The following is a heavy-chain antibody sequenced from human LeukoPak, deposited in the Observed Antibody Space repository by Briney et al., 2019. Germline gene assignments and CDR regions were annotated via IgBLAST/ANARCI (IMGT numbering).Heavy chain of an antibody. D-gene: IGHD1-26*01. CDR3: ARDLISGRYTFDY. V-gene: IGHV3-48*02. Sequence: GGSLRLSCAASGLPFSSFSMNWVRQAPGKGLEWVSYISSSSSTIYYADSVKGRFTVSRDNAKNSLYLQMNSLRDDDTAVYYCARDLISGRYTFDYWGQGTLVTVSS. CDR1: GLPFSSFS. CDR2: ISSSSSTI. J-gene: IGHJ4*02.